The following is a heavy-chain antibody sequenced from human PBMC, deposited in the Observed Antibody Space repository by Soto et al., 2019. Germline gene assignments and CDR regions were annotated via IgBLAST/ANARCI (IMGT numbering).Heavy chain of an antibody. CDR2: IYYSGST. D-gene: IGHD5-18*01. CDR1: GGSISSYY. V-gene: IGHV4-59*01. J-gene: IGHJ6*02. CDR3: ARDTALYYYYYGMDV. Sequence: SETLSLTCPVSGGSISSYYWSWIRQPPGKVLEWIGYIYYSGSTNYNPSLKSRVTISVDTSKNQFSLKLSSVTAADTAVYYCARDTALYYYYYGMDVWGQGTTVNVSS.